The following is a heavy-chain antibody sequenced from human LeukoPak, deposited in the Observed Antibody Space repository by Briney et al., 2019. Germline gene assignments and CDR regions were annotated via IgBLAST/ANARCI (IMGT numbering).Heavy chain of an antibody. CDR3: ARAVGYGSGTYRQYYFDY. D-gene: IGHD3-10*01. Sequence: ASVKVSCKASGYTFTGYYIHWVRQAPGQGLEWMGWINPNSGGTNYAQNFQGRVTMSRDTSINTAYMELSRLRSDDTAVYYCARAVGYGSGTYRQYYFDYWGQGILVTVSS. J-gene: IGHJ4*02. CDR2: INPNSGGT. V-gene: IGHV1-2*02. CDR1: GYTFTGYY.